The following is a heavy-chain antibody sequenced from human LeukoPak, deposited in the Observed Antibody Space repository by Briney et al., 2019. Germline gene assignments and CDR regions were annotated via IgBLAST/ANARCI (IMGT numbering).Heavy chain of an antibody. CDR2: INPNSGCT. J-gene: IGHJ4*02. CDR1: GYTFTGYY. D-gene: IGHD3-22*01. V-gene: IGHV1-2*02. CDR3: ARDRPPPYYYDSSGSPPDY. Sequence: GASVKVSCKASGYTFTGYYMHWVRQAPGRGLEWMGWINPNSGCTNYAQKFQGRVTMTRDTSISTAYMELSRLRSDDTAVYYCARDRPPPYYYDSSGSPPDYWGQGTLVTVSS.